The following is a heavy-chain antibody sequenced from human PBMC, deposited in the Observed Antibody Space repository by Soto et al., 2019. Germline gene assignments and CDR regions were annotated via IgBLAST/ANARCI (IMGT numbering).Heavy chain of an antibody. Sequence: QVQLVQSGAEVKKPGSSVKVSCKASGGTFSSYTISWVRQAPGQGLEWMGRIIPILGIATYAQKFQGRVTIPADKSTSTAYMELSSLRSEDTAVYYCASRYDSSDYWGQGTLVTVSS. D-gene: IGHD3-22*01. J-gene: IGHJ4*02. V-gene: IGHV1-69*02. CDR2: IIPILGIA. CDR1: GGTFSSYT. CDR3: ASRYDSSDY.